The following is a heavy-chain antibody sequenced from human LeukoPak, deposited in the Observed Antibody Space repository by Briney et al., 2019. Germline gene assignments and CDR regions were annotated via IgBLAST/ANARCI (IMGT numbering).Heavy chain of an antibody. V-gene: IGHV1-24*01. D-gene: IGHD3-10*01. CDR1: GYTLTELS. CDR2: FDPEDGET. J-gene: IGHJ3*02. Sequence: ASVKVSCKVSGYTLTELSMHWVRQAPGKGREWMGGFDPEDGETIYAQKFQGRVTMTEDTSTDTAYMELSSLRSEDTAVYYCAPVRGVLDAFDIWGQGTMVTVSS. CDR3: APVRGVLDAFDI.